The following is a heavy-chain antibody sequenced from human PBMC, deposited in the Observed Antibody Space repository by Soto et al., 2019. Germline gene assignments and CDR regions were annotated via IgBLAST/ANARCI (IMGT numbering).Heavy chain of an antibody. Sequence: SVKVSCKASGFTVTSSAVQSVRQARGQRLEWIGWIVVGSGNTNYAQKFQERVTITRDMSTSTAYMELSSLRSEDTAVYYCARDPESVHYWGQGTLVTVSS. CDR1: GFTVTSSA. J-gene: IGHJ4*02. D-gene: IGHD6-6*01. CDR3: ARDPESVHY. CDR2: IVVGSGNT. V-gene: IGHV1-58*01.